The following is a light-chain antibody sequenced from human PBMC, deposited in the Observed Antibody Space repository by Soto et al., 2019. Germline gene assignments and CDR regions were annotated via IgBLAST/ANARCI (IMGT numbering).Light chain of an antibody. J-gene: IGLJ1*01. Sequence: QSVLTQPASVSGSPGQSITIYCTGTSSDVGGYKYVSWYQQEPGKAPKLMIYEVSNRPSGVSNRFSGSKSGNTASLTISGLQAEDGADYYCSSYTSSSTSYVFGTGTKLTVL. CDR2: EVS. V-gene: IGLV2-14*01. CDR3: SSYTSSSTSYV. CDR1: SSDVGGYKY.